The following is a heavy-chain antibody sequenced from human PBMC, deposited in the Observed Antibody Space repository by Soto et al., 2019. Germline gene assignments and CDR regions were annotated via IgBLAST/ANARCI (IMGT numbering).Heavy chain of an antibody. CDR1: GYTFTSYY. V-gene: IGHV1-46*01. CDR2: INPSGGST. D-gene: IGHD2-15*01. J-gene: IGHJ6*02. Sequence: ASVKVSCKASGYTFTSYYMHLVRQAPGQGLEWMGIINPSGGSTSYAQKFQGRVTMTRDTSTSTVYMELSSLRSEDTAVYYCARDTWVGGSAYYYNSGMDVLGQGTTVTISS. CDR3: ARDTWVGGSAYYYNSGMDV.